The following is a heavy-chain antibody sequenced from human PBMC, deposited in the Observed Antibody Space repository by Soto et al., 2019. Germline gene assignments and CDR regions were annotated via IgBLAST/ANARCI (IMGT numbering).Heavy chain of an antibody. J-gene: IGHJ4*02. Sequence: PSDTLSLTCIVSGVSVRSYTWGWVRQPASKGLEGIGRVFSSVSATYNPSLKSRVSISMDTPENRISLKLDSVTAADAGVYFCARDGMTTGDTWGPGTLVTVSS. V-gene: IGHV4-4*07. D-gene: IGHD2-21*02. CDR1: GVSVRSYT. CDR2: VFSSVSA. CDR3: ARDGMTTGDT.